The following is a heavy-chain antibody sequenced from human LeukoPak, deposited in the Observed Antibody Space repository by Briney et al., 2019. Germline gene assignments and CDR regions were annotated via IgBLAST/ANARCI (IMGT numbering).Heavy chain of an antibody. D-gene: IGHD2-15*01. CDR2: ISAYNCST. CDR1: GYTFTSYG. J-gene: IGHJ6*03. V-gene: IGHV1-18*01. CDR3: ARRSRGSWDYYYYMDV. Sequence: GSSVKVSYKASGYTFTSYGISWVRQAPGQGLEWMAWISAYNCSTNYAQKLQGRVTMTTDTSTSTAYMELRSLRSDDTAVYYCARRSRGSWDYYYYMDVWGKGTTVTVSS.